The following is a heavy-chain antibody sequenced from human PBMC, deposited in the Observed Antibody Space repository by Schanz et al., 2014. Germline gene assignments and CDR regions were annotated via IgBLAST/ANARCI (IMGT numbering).Heavy chain of an antibody. D-gene: IGHD1-26*01. CDR3: ARDRDQWDGNYLDY. J-gene: IGHJ4*02. CDR2: IGGFDGNT. V-gene: IGHV1-18*01. CDR1: GYTFTRSG. Sequence: QVQLVQSGGEVKTPGASVKVSCKASGYTFTRSGISWVRQAPGQGLVWMGWIGGFDGNTNFAQKFQGRVTMTTDTSTSTVYMELRSLTSDDSAVYYCARDRDQWDGNYLDYWGQGTLVTVSS.